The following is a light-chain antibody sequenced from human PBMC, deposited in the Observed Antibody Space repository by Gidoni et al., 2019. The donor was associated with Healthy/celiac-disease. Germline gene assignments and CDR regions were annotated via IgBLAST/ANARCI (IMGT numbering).Light chain of an antibody. CDR1: QSVSSN. J-gene: IGKJ2*01. V-gene: IGKV3-15*01. Sequence: EIVMTQSPATLSVSPGERATLSCRASQSVSSNLAWYQQKPGQAPRLLIYGASTRATGIPARFSGSGSGTEFTLTIGSLQYEDFAVYYCQQYNNWPPYTFGQGTKLEIK. CDR3: QQYNNWPPYT. CDR2: GAS.